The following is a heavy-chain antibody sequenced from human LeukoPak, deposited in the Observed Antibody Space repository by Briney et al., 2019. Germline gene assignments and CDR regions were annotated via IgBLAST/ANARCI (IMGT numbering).Heavy chain of an antibody. Sequence: ASVKVSCKASGYTFTGYYMHWVRQAPGQGLEWMGWINPNSGGTNYAQKFQGRVTMTRDTSISTAYMELSRLRSDGTAVYYCAAHRSGGHHQDYWGPGTLVTVSS. J-gene: IGHJ4*02. CDR2: INPNSGGT. V-gene: IGHV1-2*02. CDR1: GYTFTGYY. CDR3: AAHRSGGHHQDY. D-gene: IGHD3-22*01.